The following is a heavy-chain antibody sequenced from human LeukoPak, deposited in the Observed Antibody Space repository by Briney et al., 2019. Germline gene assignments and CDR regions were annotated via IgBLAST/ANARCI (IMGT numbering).Heavy chain of an antibody. CDR2: VNEDGSEK. CDR1: GFTFSNYW. V-gene: IGHV3-7*03. J-gene: IGHJ4*02. CDR3: VRGIHREMISF. D-gene: IGHD3-22*01. Sequence: SGGSLRLSCTASGFTFSNYWMCWVRQAPGKGLEWVANVNEDGSEKHYAESVKGRLTISRDNAKNSLYLQMNSLGAEDAAVYYCVRGIHREMISFWGQGTLVTVSS.